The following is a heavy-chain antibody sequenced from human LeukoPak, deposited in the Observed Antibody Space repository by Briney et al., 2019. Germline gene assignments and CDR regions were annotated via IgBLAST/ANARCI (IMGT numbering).Heavy chain of an antibody. V-gene: IGHV1-2*02. CDR3: ARGRFGEWDNWFDP. D-gene: IGHD3-10*01. CDR2: INPNSGAT. CDR1: GYTFTGYY. J-gene: IGHJ5*02. Sequence: ASVKVTCKASGYTFTGYYIHWVRQAPGQGLEWMAWINPNSGATNYAQKFQGRVTMTRDTSISTAYMELSRLTSDDTAVYFCARGRFGEWDNWFDPWGQGTLVTVSS.